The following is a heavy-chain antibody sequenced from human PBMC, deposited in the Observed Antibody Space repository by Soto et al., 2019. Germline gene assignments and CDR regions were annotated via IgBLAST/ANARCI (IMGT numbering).Heavy chain of an antibody. Sequence: PGGSLRLSCAASGFTFSTFAMHWVRQAPGKGLEWVAVVSYDGSNKYYVDSVKGRSTISRDNSKNTLYLQMNSLRAEDTAMYYCAKALGELSPESYDHWGQGTLVTVSS. D-gene: IGHD3-16*02. CDR2: VSYDGSNK. CDR1: GFTFSTFA. CDR3: AKALGELSPESYDH. V-gene: IGHV3-30*18. J-gene: IGHJ4*02.